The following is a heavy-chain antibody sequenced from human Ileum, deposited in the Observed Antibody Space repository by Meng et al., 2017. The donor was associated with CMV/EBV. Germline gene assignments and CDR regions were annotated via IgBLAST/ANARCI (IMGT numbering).Heavy chain of an antibody. CDR1: DGSLTKYL. V-gene: IGHV4-34*01. CDR2: INRTGDT. J-gene: IGHJ4*02. D-gene: IGHD1-26*01. Sequence: SETLSLTCGIFDGSLTKYLWAWIRQPPGRGLEWIGEINRTGDTAYNPSLRGRVTISVDTSKNQFSLRVTSVTAADAAMYYCAGGSWAAWEMLANWGPGTLVTVSS. CDR3: AGGSWAAWEMLAN.